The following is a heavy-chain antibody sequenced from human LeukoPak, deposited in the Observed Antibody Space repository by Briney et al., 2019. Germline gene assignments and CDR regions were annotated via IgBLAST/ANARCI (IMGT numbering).Heavy chain of an antibody. V-gene: IGHV3-23*01. D-gene: IGHD4-17*01. Sequence: GGSLRLSCAAFGFTFRNHAMNWVRQTPGKGREWVSTISGRDHTTYYADSVKGRFTISRDNSKNTLYLQMNSLRAEDTAVYYCAKGGGFGDYGSYYFDYWGQGTLVTVSS. CDR3: AKGGGFGDYGSYYFDY. CDR2: ISGRDHTT. CDR1: GFTFRNHA. J-gene: IGHJ4*02.